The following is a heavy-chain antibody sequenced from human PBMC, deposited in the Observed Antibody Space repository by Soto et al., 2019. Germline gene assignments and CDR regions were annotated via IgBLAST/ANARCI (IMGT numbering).Heavy chain of an antibody. CDR2: IYHSGST. CDR3: ARGVGIAARLRAGFDY. J-gene: IGHJ4*02. Sequence: TCAVSGGSISSSNWWSWVRQPPGKGLEWIGEIYHSGSTNYNPSLKSRVTISVDKSKNQFSLKLSSVTAADTAVYYCARGVGIAARLRAGFDYWGQGTLVTVSS. V-gene: IGHV4-4*02. D-gene: IGHD6-6*01. CDR1: GGSISSSNW.